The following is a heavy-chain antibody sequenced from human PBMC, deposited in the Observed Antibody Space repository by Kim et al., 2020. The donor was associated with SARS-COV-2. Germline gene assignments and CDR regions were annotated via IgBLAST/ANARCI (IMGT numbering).Heavy chain of an antibody. V-gene: IGHV4-39*01. CDR2: T. Sequence: TSYNPSLKSRVTISVDTSKNQFALKLSSVTAADTAVYYCARRGIAAPCDYWGQGTLVTVSS. D-gene: IGHD6-13*01. J-gene: IGHJ4*02. CDR3: ARRGIAAPCDY.